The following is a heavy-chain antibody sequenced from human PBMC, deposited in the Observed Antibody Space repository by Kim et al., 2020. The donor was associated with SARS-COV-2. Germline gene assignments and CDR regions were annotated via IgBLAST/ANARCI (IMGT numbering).Heavy chain of an antibody. CDR3: ARGTYSSALYVGYFDY. CDR2: INPSGGST. D-gene: IGHD6-19*01. J-gene: IGHJ4*02. V-gene: IGHV1-46*01. Sequence: ASVKVSCRASGYIFTSYYLHWLRQTPGQGLEWVGVINPSGGSTTYAQKFQVRVTMTRDTSTNTVYTEMSSLRSEDTAVYYCARGTYSSALYVGYFDYWGQGTLVTVSS. CDR1: GYIFTSYY.